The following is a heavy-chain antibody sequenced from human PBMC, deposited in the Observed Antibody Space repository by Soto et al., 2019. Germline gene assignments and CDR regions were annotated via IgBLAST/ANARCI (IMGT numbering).Heavy chain of an antibody. CDR3: ARESEDLTSNFDY. CDR2: ISSTTNYI. J-gene: IGHJ4*02. Sequence: GGSLRLSCAASGFIFTRYSMNWVRQAPGKGLEWVSSISSTTNYIYYGDSMRGRFTISRDNAKNSLYLEMNSLRAEDTAVYYCARESEDLTSNFDYWGQGTLVTVSS. CDR1: GFIFTRYS. V-gene: IGHV3-21*06.